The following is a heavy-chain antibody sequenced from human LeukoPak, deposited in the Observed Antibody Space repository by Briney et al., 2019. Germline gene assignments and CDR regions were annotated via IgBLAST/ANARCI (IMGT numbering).Heavy chain of an antibody. V-gene: IGHV4-39*01. CDR1: GGSISSSSYY. D-gene: IGHD6-6*01. J-gene: IGHJ4*02. CDR3: ASPARPAQFDY. CDR2: IYYSGST. Sequence: SETLSLTCTVSGGSISSSSYYWGWIRQPPGKGLEWIGSIYYSGSTYYNPSLKSRVTISVDTSKNQFSLKLSSVTAADTAVYYCASPARPAQFDYWGQGTLVTVSS.